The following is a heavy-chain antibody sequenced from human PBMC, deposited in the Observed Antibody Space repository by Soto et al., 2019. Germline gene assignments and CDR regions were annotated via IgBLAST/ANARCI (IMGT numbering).Heavy chain of an antibody. CDR3: ATSGECGGDCSVYGMVV. CDR1: GGTFSTFA. V-gene: IGHV1-69*01. J-gene: IGHJ6*02. Sequence: QVQLVQSGAEVKKPGSSVKVSCKASGGTFSTFAISWVRQAPGQGLEWMGGIISIFGTTEYAQKFQGRVTIYADESTSTAYMELSSLRSDDTAVYFCATSGECGGDCSVYGMVVWGQGTTVTVSS. CDR2: IISIFGTT. D-gene: IGHD2-21*02.